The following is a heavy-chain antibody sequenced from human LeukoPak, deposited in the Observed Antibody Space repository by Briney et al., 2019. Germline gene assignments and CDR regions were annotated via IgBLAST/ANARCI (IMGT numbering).Heavy chain of an antibody. Sequence: GESLRLSCAAYGFTLSTNWMSWVRQAPGKGLEWVANINQDGGDKNYVDFVKGRFTISRDNAKNSLYLQMNSLRVEDTAVYYCVRWATLSPWGQGTLVTVSS. CDR3: VRWATLSP. D-gene: IGHD5-12*01. CDR2: INQDGGDK. V-gene: IGHV3-7*01. J-gene: IGHJ5*02. CDR1: GFTLSTNW.